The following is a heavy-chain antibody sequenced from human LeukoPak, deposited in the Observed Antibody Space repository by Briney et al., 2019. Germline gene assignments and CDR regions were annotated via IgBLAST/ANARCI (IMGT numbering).Heavy chain of an antibody. CDR3: ANSVEPGTDATNYWYFDL. V-gene: IGHV4-31*03. D-gene: IGHD5-24*01. Sequence: SETLSLTCTVSGGSISSGGYYWSWIRQHPGKGLEWMGYIYYSGSTYYNPSLKSRVTISVDTSKNQFSLKLSSVTAADTAVYYCANSVEPGTDATNYWYFDLWGRGTLVTVSS. CDR1: GGSISSGGYY. J-gene: IGHJ2*01. CDR2: IYYSGST.